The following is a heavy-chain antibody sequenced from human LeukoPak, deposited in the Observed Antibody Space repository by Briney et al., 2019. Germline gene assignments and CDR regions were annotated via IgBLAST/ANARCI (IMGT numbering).Heavy chain of an antibody. D-gene: IGHD3-10*01. J-gene: IGHJ4*02. V-gene: IGHV5-51*01. Sequence: HGESLQISCYGSGSSFTSYWIGWVRQMPGKGLEWMGIIYPGDSDTRYSPSFQGQVTISADKSISTAYLRWTSLKASDTDMYYCARRSFYGSGSYGYWGQGTLVTVSS. CDR1: GSSFTSYW. CDR2: IYPGDSDT. CDR3: ARRSFYGSGSYGY.